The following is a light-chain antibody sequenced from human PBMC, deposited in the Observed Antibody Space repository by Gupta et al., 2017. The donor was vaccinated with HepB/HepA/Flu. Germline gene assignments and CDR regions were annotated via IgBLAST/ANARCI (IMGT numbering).Light chain of an antibody. Sequence: VMTQSAVTLSAPPGERATLSYSASQSFSINLAWYQQKPGQAPTLLIYSASIRATDIPARFSGSGSGTEFTLTISSLQSEDFAVYYCQHYNTWPLTFGGGTKVEI. J-gene: IGKJ4*01. V-gene: IGKV3-15*01. CDR3: QHYNTWPLT. CDR2: SAS. CDR1: QSFSIN.